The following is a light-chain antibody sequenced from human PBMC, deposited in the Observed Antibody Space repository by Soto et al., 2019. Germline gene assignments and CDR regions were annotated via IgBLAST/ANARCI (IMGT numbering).Light chain of an antibody. CDR1: QSVSSN. J-gene: IGKJ3*01. CDR2: DAS. Sequence: EVVMTQSPATLSLSPGERATLSCRASQSVSSNLAWYQQKPGQGPRLLIYDASTRATGIPARFTGSGSGTEFTLTICSLQSEDFAVYYCQQYNNWPPITFGPGTKVDIK. CDR3: QQYNNWPPIT. V-gene: IGKV3-15*01.